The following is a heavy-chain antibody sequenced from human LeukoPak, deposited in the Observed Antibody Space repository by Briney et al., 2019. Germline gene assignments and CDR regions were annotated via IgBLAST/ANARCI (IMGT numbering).Heavy chain of an antibody. J-gene: IGHJ5*02. CDR1: GGSFSGYY. CDR3: ARSFRLPYCSGGSRYGWFDP. CDR2: INHSGST. D-gene: IGHD2-15*01. V-gene: IGHV4-34*01. Sequence: PSETLSLTCAVYGGSFSGYYWSWIRQPPGKGLEWIGEINHSGSTNYNPSLKSRVTISVDTSKNQFSLKLSSVTAADTAVYYCARSFRLPYCSGGSRYGWFDPWGQGTLVTVSS.